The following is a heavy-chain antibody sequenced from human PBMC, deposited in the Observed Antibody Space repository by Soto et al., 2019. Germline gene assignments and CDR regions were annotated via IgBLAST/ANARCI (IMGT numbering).Heavy chain of an antibody. J-gene: IGHJ2*01. D-gene: IGHD4-17*01. Sequence: GGSLRLSCAASGFTFSSYSMNWVRQAPGKGLEWVSYISRTSSTIYYADSVKGRFTISRDNAKHSLNLQMNSLRAEDTAVYYCVRPYGDFPYWYFDLWGRGTLVTVSS. V-gene: IGHV3-48*01. CDR2: ISRTSSTI. CDR1: GFTFSSYS. CDR3: VRPYGDFPYWYFDL.